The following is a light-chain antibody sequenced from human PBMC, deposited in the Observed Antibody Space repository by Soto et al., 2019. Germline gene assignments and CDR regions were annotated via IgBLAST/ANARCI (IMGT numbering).Light chain of an antibody. CDR1: SSDVGGYNY. CDR2: EVS. V-gene: IGLV2-14*01. Sequence: QSVLTQPASVSGSPGQSITISCTGTSSDVGGYNYVSWYQQHPGKAPKLMIYEVSNRPSGVSNRFSGSTSGNPASLTISGIQAQDEAVYYCSSYTSSRTSVFGTGPKVTVL. J-gene: IGLJ1*01. CDR3: SSYTSSRTSV.